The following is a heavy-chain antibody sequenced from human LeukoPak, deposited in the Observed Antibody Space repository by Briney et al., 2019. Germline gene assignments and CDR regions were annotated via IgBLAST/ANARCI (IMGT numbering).Heavy chain of an antibody. CDR1: GFTFDDYA. D-gene: IGHD2/OR15-2a*01. Sequence: GRSLRLSCAASGFTFDDYAMHWVRQAPGKGLEWVSGISYNSDTIAYVDSVKGRFTISRDNAKNSLYLQMNSLRAEDTAMYYCARHASTHYFDSWGQGTLVTVSS. CDR2: ISYNSDTI. V-gene: IGHV3-9*01. CDR3: ARHASTHYFDS. J-gene: IGHJ4*02.